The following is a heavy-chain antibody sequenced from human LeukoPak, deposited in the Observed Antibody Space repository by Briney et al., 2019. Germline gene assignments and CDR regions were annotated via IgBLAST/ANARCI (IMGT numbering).Heavy chain of an antibody. CDR1: GGSISSYY. CDR3: ARSGYSYGQVIL. J-gene: IGHJ4*02. CDR2: IYYSWST. V-gene: IGHV4-59*01. D-gene: IGHD5-18*01. Sequence: SETLSLTCTVSGGSISSYYWSWIRQPPGKGLEGLGYIYYSWSTNYNPSLKSRVTISVDTSKNQFSLKLSSVTAADTAVYYCARSGYSYGQVILWGQGTLVTVSS.